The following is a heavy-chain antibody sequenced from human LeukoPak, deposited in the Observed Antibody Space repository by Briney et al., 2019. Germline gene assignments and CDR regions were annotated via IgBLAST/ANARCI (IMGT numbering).Heavy chain of an antibody. CDR3: AREWIDRHLSVSLRQNAFDI. J-gene: IGHJ3*02. D-gene: IGHD3-10*01. CDR1: GYTFEKYG. V-gene: IGHV1-18*01. CDR2: ISAYNDNT. Sequence: ASVKVSCKASGYTFEKYGISWVRQAPGQGLEWMGWISAYNDNTNYAQKLQGRVSLTRDTSTSTAYMELRSLRSDDTAVYYCAREWIDRHLSVSLRQNAFDIWGQGTMVTVSS.